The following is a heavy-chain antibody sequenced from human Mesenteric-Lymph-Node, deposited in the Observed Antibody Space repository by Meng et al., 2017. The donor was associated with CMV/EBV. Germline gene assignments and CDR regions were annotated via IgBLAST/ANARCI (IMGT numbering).Heavy chain of an antibody. CDR3: APSSGSVDY. J-gene: IGHJ4*02. CDR1: GFTFSTAW. D-gene: IGHD3-22*01. Sequence: GGSLRPSCAASGFTFSTAWMSWVRQAPGKGLEWVGRIKSKTDGGTTDYAAPVKGRFTISRDDSKNTLYLQMNSLKTEDTAVYYCAPSSGSVDYWGQGTLVTVSS. CDR2: IKSKTDGGTT. V-gene: IGHV3-15*01.